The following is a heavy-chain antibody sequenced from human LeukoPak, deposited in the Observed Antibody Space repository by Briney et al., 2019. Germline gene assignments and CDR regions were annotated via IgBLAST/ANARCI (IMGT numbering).Heavy chain of an antibody. J-gene: IGHJ5*02. Sequence: KPSETLSLTCTVSGGSISSSSYYWGWIRQPPGKGLEWIGSIYYSGSTYYNPSLKSRVTISVDTSKNQFSLKLSSVTAADTAVYYCARPAGRAYCGGDCVRRWFDPWGQGTLVTVSS. CDR2: IYYSGST. CDR1: GGSISSSSYY. V-gene: IGHV4-39*01. CDR3: ARPAGRAYCGGDCVRRWFDP. D-gene: IGHD2-21*02.